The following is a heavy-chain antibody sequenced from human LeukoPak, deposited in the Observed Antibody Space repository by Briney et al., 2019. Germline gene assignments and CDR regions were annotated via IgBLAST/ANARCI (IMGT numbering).Heavy chain of an antibody. CDR3: AYLVYSDGMFGP. J-gene: IGHJ5*02. CDR1: GYRFSTNW. D-gene: IGHD2-2*02. Sequence: GESLKISCKTSGYRFSTNWIGWVRQIPGKGLEWMGIIYPGDSDTRYSPSFQGQVSISADKSTTTAYLQWGSLKASDTAMYYCAYLVYSDGMFGPWGQGTLVTVSS. CDR2: IYPGDSDT. V-gene: IGHV5-51*01.